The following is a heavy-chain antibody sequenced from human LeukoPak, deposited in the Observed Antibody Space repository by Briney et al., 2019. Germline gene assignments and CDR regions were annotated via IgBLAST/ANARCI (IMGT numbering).Heavy chain of an antibody. D-gene: IGHD3-10*01. CDR3: ARGRRGRDYYYYYMDV. V-gene: IGHV4-34*01. Sequence: SETLSLTCAVYGGSFSGYYWSWIRQPPGKGLEWIGEINPSGRTNYNPSLKSRVTISGATSKNQFSLKLSSVTAADTAVYYCARGRRGRDYYYYYMDVWGKGTTVTVSS. J-gene: IGHJ6*03. CDR2: INPSGRT. CDR1: GGSFSGYY.